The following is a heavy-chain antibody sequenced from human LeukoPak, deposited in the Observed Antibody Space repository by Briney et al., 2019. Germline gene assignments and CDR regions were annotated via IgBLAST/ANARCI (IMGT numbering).Heavy chain of an antibody. CDR1: GDSITSRSY. CDR2: LRHSGNT. CDR3: AREPSTTQTHLFDS. V-gene: IGHV4-59*11. Sequence: SETLSLTCTVSGDSITSRSYWSWIRQPPGKGLEWIGYLRHSGNTNHNSSFRGRVTFSLDTSKNQFSLILRSVTAADTAIYFCAREPSTTQTHLFDSWGQGTLVAVSS. D-gene: IGHD3-3*02. J-gene: IGHJ4*02.